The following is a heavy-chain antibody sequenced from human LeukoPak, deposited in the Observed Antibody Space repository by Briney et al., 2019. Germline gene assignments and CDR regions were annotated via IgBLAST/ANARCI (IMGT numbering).Heavy chain of an antibody. CDR2: IYYSGST. J-gene: IGHJ4*02. CDR1: GGXISTYY. V-gene: IGHV4-59*01. CDR3: ARDNLADYFDC. Sequence: SETLSLTCTVSGGXISTYYCSWIRQPPGKGLEWSGYIYYSGSTNYNSSLKSRVTISIDTSKNQFSLRLSSVTAADTAVYYCARDNLADYFDCWGQGTLVTVSS. D-gene: IGHD1-20*01.